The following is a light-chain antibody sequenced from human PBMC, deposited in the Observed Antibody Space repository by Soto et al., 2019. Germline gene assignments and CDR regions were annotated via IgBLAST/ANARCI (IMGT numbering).Light chain of an antibody. CDR2: GAS. Sequence: VLTQSPATLSLSAGERATLSCRASQSVSSNNLAWYQQKLGRAPRLLISGASRRATGTPDRLGGSWSGTDFPPPITAREPEDCAVNYCQQYGTSPRTFGQGTRLGL. V-gene: IGKV3-20*01. CDR3: QQYGTSPRT. J-gene: IGKJ5*01. CDR1: QSVSSNN.